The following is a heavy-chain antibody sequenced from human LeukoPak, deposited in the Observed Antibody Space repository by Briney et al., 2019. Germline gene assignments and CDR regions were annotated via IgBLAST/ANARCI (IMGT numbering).Heavy chain of an antibody. CDR3: ARNVLYYYDSSGTDAFDI. J-gene: IGHJ3*02. CDR2: IYYSGST. V-gene: IGHV4-59*01. CDR1: GGSISSYY. Sequence: SETLSLTCTVSGGSISSYYWSWIRQPPGKGLEWIGYIYYSGSTNYNPSLKSRVTISVGTSKNQFSLKLSSVTAADTAVYYCARNVLYYYDSSGTDAFDIWGQGTMVTVSS. D-gene: IGHD3-22*01.